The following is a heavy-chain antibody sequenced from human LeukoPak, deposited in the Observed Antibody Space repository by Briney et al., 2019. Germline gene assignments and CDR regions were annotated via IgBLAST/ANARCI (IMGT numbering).Heavy chain of an antibody. D-gene: IGHD3-16*01. Sequence: ASVKVSCKACGGTFSSYAISWVRQAPGQGLEWMGRIIPIFGTANYAQKFQGRVTITTDESTSTAYMELSSLRSEDTAVYYCARDASPGTPPVYFDYWGQGTLVTVSS. V-gene: IGHV1-69*05. CDR1: GGTFSSYA. CDR3: ARDASPGTPPVYFDY. J-gene: IGHJ4*02. CDR2: IIPIFGTA.